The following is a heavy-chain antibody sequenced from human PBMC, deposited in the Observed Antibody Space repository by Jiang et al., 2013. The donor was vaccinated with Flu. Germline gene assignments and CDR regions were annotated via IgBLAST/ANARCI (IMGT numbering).Heavy chain of an antibody. CDR2: IYYSGST. D-gene: IGHD5-12*01. J-gene: IGHJ6*04. V-gene: IGHV4-59*08. CDR3: ARHGSLRFRMDF. Sequence: GSGLVKPSETLSLTCTVSGGSISSYYWSWIRQPPGKGLEWIGYIYYSGSTNYNPSLKSRVTISVDTSKNQFSLEVSSVTAADTAVYYCARHGSLRFRMDFWGKGTTVTVSS. CDR1: GGSISSYY.